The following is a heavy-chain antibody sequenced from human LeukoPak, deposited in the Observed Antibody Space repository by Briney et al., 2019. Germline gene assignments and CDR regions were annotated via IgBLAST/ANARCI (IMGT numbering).Heavy chain of an antibody. V-gene: IGHV4-59*11. D-gene: IGHD3-3*01. Sequence: SETLSLTCTVSGGSISSHYWSWIRQPPGKGLEWIGYIYYSGSTNYNPSLKSRVTISVDTSKNQFSLKLSSVTAADTAVYYCARDPGYDFWSGYERSWGLFDPWGQGTLVTVSS. J-gene: IGHJ5*02. CDR2: IYYSGST. CDR1: GGSISSHY. CDR3: ARDPGYDFWSGYERSWGLFDP.